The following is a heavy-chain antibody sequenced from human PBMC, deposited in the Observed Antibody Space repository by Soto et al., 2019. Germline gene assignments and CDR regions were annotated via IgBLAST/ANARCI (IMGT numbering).Heavy chain of an antibody. V-gene: IGHV3-11*01. CDR3: ARDVYHPDDAFDI. CDR1: GFTFSDYY. D-gene: IGHD2-2*01. Sequence: GGSLRLSCAASGFTFSDYYMSWIRQAPGKGLEWVSYISSSGSTIYYADSVKGRFTISRDNAKNSLYLQMNSLRAEDTAVYYCARDVYHPDDAFDIWGQGTMVTVSS. J-gene: IGHJ3*02. CDR2: ISSSGSTI.